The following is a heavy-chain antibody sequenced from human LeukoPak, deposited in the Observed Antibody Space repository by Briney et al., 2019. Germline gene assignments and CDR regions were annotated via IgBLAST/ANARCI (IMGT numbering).Heavy chain of an antibody. Sequence: PGRSLRLSCAASGFTFSSYAMHWVRLAPGKGLEWVAVISYDGSNKYYADSVKGRFTISRDNSKNTLYLQMNSLRAEDTAVYYCAREPGEGHSTLMEYYYGMDVWGQGTTVAVSS. J-gene: IGHJ6*02. D-gene: IGHD3-10*01. CDR1: GFTFSSYA. V-gene: IGHV3-30-3*01. CDR3: AREPGEGHSTLMEYYYGMDV. CDR2: ISYDGSNK.